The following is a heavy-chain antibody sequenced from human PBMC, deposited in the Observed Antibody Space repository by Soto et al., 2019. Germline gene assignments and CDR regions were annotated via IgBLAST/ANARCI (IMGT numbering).Heavy chain of an antibody. V-gene: IGHV1-69*13. J-gene: IGHJ6*03. CDR3: ARLPRGYCSGVSCYGDYYYYYMDV. CDR2: IIPIFGTA. D-gene: IGHD2-15*01. CDR1: GGTFSSYA. Sequence: GASVKVSCKASGGTFSSYAISWVRQAPGQGLEWMGGIIPIFGTANYAQKFQGRVTITADESTSTAYMELSSLRSEDTAVYYCARLPRGYCSGVSCYGDYYYYYMDVWGKGITVTGSS.